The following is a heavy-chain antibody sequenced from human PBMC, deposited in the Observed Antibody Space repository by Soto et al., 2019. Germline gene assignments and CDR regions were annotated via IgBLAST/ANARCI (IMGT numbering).Heavy chain of an antibody. V-gene: IGHV1-18*01. J-gene: IGHJ5*02. CDR1: GYTFTSYG. D-gene: IGHD3-3*01. CDR2: ISAYNGNT. Sequence: QVQLVQSGAEVKKPGASVKVSCKASGYTFTSYGISWVQQAPGQGLEWMGWISAYNGNTNYAQKFQGRVTMTTDTSTSTAYMELRSLRSDDTAVYYCARKRITIFGVVIDALGFDPWGQGTLVTVSS. CDR3: ARKRITIFGVVIDALGFDP.